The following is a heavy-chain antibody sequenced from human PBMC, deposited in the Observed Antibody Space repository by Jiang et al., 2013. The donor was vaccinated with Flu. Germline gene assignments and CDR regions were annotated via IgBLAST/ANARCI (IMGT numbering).Heavy chain of an antibody. V-gene: IGHV1-69*06. Sequence: EVKTPGSSVKVSCKAPGGTFDNYAMSWLRQAPGQGLEWVETIIPLSGATTFSQNLLARVSISADRSTSITYMELRSLKSEDTAVYFCARTVAGYWYFDLWGRGSLVSVSS. CDR3: ARTVAGYWYFDL. CDR2: IIPLSGAT. CDR1: GGTFDNYA. D-gene: IGHD6-19*01. J-gene: IGHJ2*01.